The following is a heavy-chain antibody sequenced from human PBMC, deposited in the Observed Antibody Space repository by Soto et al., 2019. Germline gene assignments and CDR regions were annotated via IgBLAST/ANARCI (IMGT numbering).Heavy chain of an antibody. J-gene: IGHJ4*02. D-gene: IGHD6-13*01. Sequence: EASLRLSCSASGFTFSSYVMNWVRQAPGKGLEYVSGIASNGGSTFYADSVKGRFIISRDNSQNTVYLQMSSLTTADTAVYYCLVASAAYWGQGT. CDR3: LVASAAY. CDR2: IASNGGST. CDR1: GFTFSSYV. V-gene: IGHV3-64D*06.